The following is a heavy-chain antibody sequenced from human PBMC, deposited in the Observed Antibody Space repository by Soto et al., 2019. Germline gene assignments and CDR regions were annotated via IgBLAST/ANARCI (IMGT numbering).Heavy chain of an antibody. CDR3: ARGDTTMTTQFDP. CDR2: IYHSGST. D-gene: IGHD5-18*01. Sequence: PSETLSLTCAVSGGSISSSTLWTWVRQPPGKGLEWIGEIYHSGSTNYNPPLKSRVTISLDKSKNLFSLKVTSVTAADTAVYYCARGDTTMTTQFDPWGQGTLVTVSS. V-gene: IGHV4-4*02. CDR1: GGSISSSTL. J-gene: IGHJ5*02.